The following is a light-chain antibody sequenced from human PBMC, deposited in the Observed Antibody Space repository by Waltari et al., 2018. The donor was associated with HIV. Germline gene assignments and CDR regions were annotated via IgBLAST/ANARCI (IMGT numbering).Light chain of an antibody. CDR3: SSYTTRSTPDPNWV. CDR1: SSAVGGYNT. Sequence: QSALTQPAPVSGSPGQSIPISCTGTSSAVGGYNTVSWNTQHPGKAPKLMIFEVSNRPSGVSNRFSGSKSVNTASLTISGLQAEDEADYYCSSYTTRSTPDPNWVFGGGTKLTVL. J-gene: IGLJ3*02. V-gene: IGLV2-14*01. CDR2: EVS.